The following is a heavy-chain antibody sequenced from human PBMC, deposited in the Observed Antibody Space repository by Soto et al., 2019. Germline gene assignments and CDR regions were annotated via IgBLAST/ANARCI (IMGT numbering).Heavy chain of an antibody. D-gene: IGHD2-21*01. Sequence: QVQLVQSGAEVKKPGASVKVSCKASGYTFTSYGISWVRQAPGQGLEWMGWITYNGDTNYPQRLQGRVTMTTDTSTGTAYMELRSLRSDDTAVYYCARAVITSYGVFDYWGQGTLVTVSS. CDR3: ARAVITSYGVFDY. V-gene: IGHV1-18*01. CDR1: GYTFTSYG. J-gene: IGHJ4*02. CDR2: ITYNGDT.